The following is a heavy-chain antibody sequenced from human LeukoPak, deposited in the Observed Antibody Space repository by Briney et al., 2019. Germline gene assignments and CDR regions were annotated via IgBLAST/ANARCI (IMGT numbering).Heavy chain of an antibody. CDR1: GYTFTSYD. J-gene: IGHJ4*02. V-gene: IGHV1-8*03. Sequence: ASVKVSCKASGYTFTSYDINWVRQATGQGLEWMGWMNPNSGNTGYAQKFQGRVTITRNTSISTAYMELSSLKASDTAIYFCARQNAEVSYFDFWGQGTLVTVSS. CDR2: MNPNSGNT. D-gene: IGHD1-1*01. CDR3: ARQNAEVSYFDF.